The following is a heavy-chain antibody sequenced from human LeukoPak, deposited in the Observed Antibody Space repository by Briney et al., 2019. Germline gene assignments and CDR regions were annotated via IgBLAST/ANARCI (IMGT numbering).Heavy chain of an antibody. Sequence: GGSLRLSCAASGFTFSSYAMHWVRQAPGKGLERVAVISYDGSNKYYADSVKGRFTISRDNSKNTLYLQMNSLRAEDTAVYYCARDLKRGERRMDYWGQGTLVTVSS. V-gene: IGHV3-30*04. D-gene: IGHD1-1*01. J-gene: IGHJ4*02. CDR1: GFTFSSYA. CDR2: ISYDGSNK. CDR3: ARDLKRGERRMDY.